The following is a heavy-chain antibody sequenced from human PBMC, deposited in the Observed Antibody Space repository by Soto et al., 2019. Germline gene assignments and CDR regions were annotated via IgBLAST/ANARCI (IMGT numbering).Heavy chain of an antibody. V-gene: IGHV3-30*18. CDR1: GFTFSSYG. CDR3: AKKVGKNYYGSGSYPFDY. J-gene: IGHJ4*02. Sequence: GGSLRLSCAASGFTFSSYGMHWVRQAPGKGLEWVAVISYDGSNKYYADSVKGRFTISRDNSKNTLYLQMNSLRAEDTAVYYCAKKVGKNYYGSGSYPFDYWGQGTLVTVSS. D-gene: IGHD3-10*01. CDR2: ISYDGSNK.